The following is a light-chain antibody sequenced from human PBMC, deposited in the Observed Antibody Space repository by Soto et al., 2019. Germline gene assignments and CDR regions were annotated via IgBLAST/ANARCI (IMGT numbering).Light chain of an antibody. V-gene: IGKV1-5*03. Sequence: DIQMTQSPSTLSGSVGDRVTITCRASQTISSWLAWYQQKTGKAPKLLIYTASTLKSGVPSRFSGSGSGTEFILTSSSLQPDDFATYYYQHFNSYSEAFGQGTKVELK. CDR3: QHFNSYSEA. CDR1: QTISSW. J-gene: IGKJ1*01. CDR2: TAS.